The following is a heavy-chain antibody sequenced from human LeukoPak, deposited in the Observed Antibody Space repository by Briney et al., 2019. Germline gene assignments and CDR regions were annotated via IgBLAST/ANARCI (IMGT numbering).Heavy chain of an antibody. J-gene: IGHJ4*02. CDR2: ISGSGAYT. D-gene: IGHD3-9*01. CDR3: AKASGSYDILTGYSYFDY. V-gene: IGHV3-23*01. CDR1: GFTFSSYA. Sequence: GGSLRLSCAASGFTFSSYAMTWVRQAPGKGLEWVSTISGSGAYTYYADSVKGRFTISRDNSKNTLYLQMNSLRAEDTAVYYCAKASGSYDILTGYSYFDYWGQGTLVTVSS.